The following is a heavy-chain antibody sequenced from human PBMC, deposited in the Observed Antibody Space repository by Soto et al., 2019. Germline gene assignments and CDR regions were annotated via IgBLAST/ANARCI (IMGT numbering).Heavy chain of an antibody. CDR2: IYNSGST. D-gene: IGHD2-15*01. V-gene: IGHV4-61*03. CDR1: GGSVTRINYY. CDR3: ARHQAPGYFTFAP. J-gene: IGHJ5*02. Sequence: PSETLCLTCSVSGGSVTRINYYWSWIRQPPGKGLEWIGYIYNSGSTIYNPALKSRVAISLDTSKNHFSLRLTSVTAADTAVYYCARHQAPGYFTFAPWGQGTLVTVSS.